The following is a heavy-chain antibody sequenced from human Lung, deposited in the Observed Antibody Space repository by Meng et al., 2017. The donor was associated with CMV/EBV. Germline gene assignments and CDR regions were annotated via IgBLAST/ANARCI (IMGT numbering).Heavy chain of an antibody. J-gene: IGHJ6*02. Sequence: SXTASRFKIRNYAMHWVRQAPGKGLEWVAVIWSDGGDKYYADSVEGRFTISRDNSKNTLYLQMNSLRAEDTAVYYCAKDSYVVSTKTVDYYYGMDVWXQGTXVTVSS. CDR1: RFKIRNYA. V-gene: IGHV3-33*06. D-gene: IGHD3-10*02. CDR3: AKDSYVVSTKTVDYYYGMDV. CDR2: IWSDGGDK.